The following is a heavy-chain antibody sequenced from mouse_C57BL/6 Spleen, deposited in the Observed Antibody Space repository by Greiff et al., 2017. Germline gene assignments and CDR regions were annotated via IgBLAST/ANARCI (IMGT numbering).Heavy chain of an antibody. CDR2: IDPSDSYT. CDR3: ARGRTYYSKGDAMDY. Sequence: QVQLQQPGAELVMPGASVKLSCKASGYTFTSYWMHWVKQRPGQGLEWIGEIDPSDSYTNYNQKFKGKSTLTVDKSSSTAYMQLSSLTSEDSAVYYCARGRTYYSKGDAMDYWGQGTSVTVSS. D-gene: IGHD2-5*01. CDR1: GYTFTSYW. J-gene: IGHJ4*01. V-gene: IGHV1-69*01.